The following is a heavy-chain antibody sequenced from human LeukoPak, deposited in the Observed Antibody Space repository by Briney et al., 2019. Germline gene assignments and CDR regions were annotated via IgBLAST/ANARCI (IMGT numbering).Heavy chain of an antibody. D-gene: IGHD3-3*01. CDR1: GGTFSSYA. CDR3: ARDPPETYYGGSFDI. Sequence: GASVKVSCKASGGTFSSYAISWVRQAPGQGLEWMGGIIPIFGTANYAQKFQGRVTITADESTSTAYMELSSLRSEDTAVYYCARDPPETYYGGSFDIWGQGTMVTVSS. V-gene: IGHV1-69*13. J-gene: IGHJ3*02. CDR2: IIPIFGTA.